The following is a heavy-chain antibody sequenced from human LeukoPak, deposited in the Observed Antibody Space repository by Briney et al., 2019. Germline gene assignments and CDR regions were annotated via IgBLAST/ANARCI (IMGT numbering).Heavy chain of an antibody. D-gene: IGHD3-10*01. J-gene: IGHJ6*04. CDR1: GFTSISYA. CDR2: ISYVGSKK. V-gene: IGHV3-30*04. Sequence: GRSQRISCTASGFTSISYAMKGVRHAPRKRLEWVAVISYVGSKKSYGDSVKGRFTIFRDNSKSALYLQMSSLRAEDTAVYYYARDIEYYGSGSYYKDYYYGMDVWGKGTTVTVSS. CDR3: ARDIEYYGSGSYYKDYYYGMDV.